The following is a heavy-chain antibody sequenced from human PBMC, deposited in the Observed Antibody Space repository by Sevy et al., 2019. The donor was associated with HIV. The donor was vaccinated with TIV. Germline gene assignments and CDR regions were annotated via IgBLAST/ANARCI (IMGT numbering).Heavy chain of an antibody. Sequence: GESLKISCAASGFTFSSYAMSWVRQAPGKGLEWVSAISGSGGSTYYADSVKGRFTISRDNSKNTLYLQMNSLRAEDTAVYYCAKEAWYYYDSSGYIPYYYYMDVWGKGTTVTVSS. CDR2: ISGSGGST. CDR3: AKEAWYYYDSSGYIPYYYYMDV. CDR1: GFTFSSYA. D-gene: IGHD3-22*01. J-gene: IGHJ6*03. V-gene: IGHV3-23*01.